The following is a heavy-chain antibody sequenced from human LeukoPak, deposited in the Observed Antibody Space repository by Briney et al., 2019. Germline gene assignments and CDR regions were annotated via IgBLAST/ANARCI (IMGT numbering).Heavy chain of an antibody. CDR2: IYTSGST. V-gene: IGHV4-4*07. CDR1: GGSISNYY. Sequence: SATLSLTCTVSGGSISNYYWSWIRQPAGKGLEWIGHIYTSGSTNYNPSLKSRVTMSVDTSKNQFSLKLSSVTAADTAVYYCAREITIFGVVRSEKWFDPWGQGTLVTVSS. CDR3: AREITIFGVVRSEKWFDP. J-gene: IGHJ5*02. D-gene: IGHD3-3*01.